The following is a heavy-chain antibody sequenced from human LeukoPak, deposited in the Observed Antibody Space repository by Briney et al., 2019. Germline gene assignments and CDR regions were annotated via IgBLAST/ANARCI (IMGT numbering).Heavy chain of an antibody. CDR3: ARSAPYSGYDPEFDY. CDR2: MYLSGTT. Sequence: SETLSLTCTVSGDSINSLDLWSWVRQPPGKGLEWIGEMYLSGTTHSNSSVKSRVTISVDTSKNQFSLKLSSVTAADTAVYYCARSAPYSGYDPEFDYWGQGTLVTVSS. J-gene: IGHJ4*02. V-gene: IGHV4-4*02. D-gene: IGHD5-12*01. CDR1: GDSINSLDL.